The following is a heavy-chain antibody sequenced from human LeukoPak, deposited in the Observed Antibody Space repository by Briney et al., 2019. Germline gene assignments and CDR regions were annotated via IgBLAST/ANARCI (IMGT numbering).Heavy chain of an antibody. D-gene: IGHD3-10*01. CDR2: VYSSGST. J-gene: IGHJ3*02. CDR3: ASGVGGLDDAFDI. V-gene: IGHV4-39*07. Sequence: SETLSLTCTVSGDSISSSTYYWGWIRQPPGKGLEWIGSVYSSGSTYYNPSLKSRVTISVDTSKNQFSLKLSSVTAADTAVYYCASGVGGLDDAFDIWDQGTMVTVSS. CDR1: GDSISSSTYY.